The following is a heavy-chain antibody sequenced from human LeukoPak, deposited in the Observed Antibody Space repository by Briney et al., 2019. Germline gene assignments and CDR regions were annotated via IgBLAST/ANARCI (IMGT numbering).Heavy chain of an antibody. CDR2: ISSSSSYI. J-gene: IGHJ6*02. CDR3: ARYCSSTSCHYYYYGMDV. CDR1: GFTFSSYS. D-gene: IGHD2-2*01. Sequence: GGSLRLSCAASGFTFSSYSMNWVRQAPGKGLEWVSSISSSSSYIYYADSVKGRFTISRDNAKNSLYLQMNSLRAEDTAVYYCARYCSSTSCHYYYYGMDVWGQGTTVTVSS. V-gene: IGHV3-21*01.